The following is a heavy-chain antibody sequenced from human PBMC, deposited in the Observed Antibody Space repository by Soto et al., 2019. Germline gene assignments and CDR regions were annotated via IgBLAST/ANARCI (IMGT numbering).Heavy chain of an antibody. V-gene: IGHV4-39*01. J-gene: IGHJ6*02. Sequence: SETLSLTCAVSGGSISSSSYYWGWIRQPPGKGLEWIGSIYYSGSTYYNPSLKSRVTISVDTSKNQFSLKLSSVTAADTAVYYCARFGDIPSRCGMDVWGQGTTVTVSS. D-gene: IGHD3-9*01. CDR3: ARFGDIPSRCGMDV. CDR2: IYYSGST. CDR1: GGSISSSSYY.